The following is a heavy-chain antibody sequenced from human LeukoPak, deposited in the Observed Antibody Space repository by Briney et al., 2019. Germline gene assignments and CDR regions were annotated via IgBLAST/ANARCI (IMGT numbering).Heavy chain of an antibody. V-gene: IGHV3-23*01. CDR2: ITGYGAT. CDR3: AKGAAAGKVDWFDP. CDR1: GFTFSNFA. D-gene: IGHD6-13*01. Sequence: GGSLRLSCAASGFTFSNFAMMWVRQAPGTGLQWVSTITGYGATSYADSLRGRFTIFRDTSMNTLFLQMNSLGAEDTAVYYCAKGAAAGKVDWFDPWGQGTLVTVSS. J-gene: IGHJ5*02.